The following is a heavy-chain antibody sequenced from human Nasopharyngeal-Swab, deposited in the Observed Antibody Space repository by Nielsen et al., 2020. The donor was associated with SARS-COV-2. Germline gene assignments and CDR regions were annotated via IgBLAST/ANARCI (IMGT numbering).Heavy chain of an antibody. D-gene: IGHD2-2*01. CDR1: GGTFSSYA. CDR3: ARSNLVVPAAGPIDDAFDI. CDR2: IIPIFGTA. V-gene: IGHV1-69*13. J-gene: IGHJ3*02. Sequence: SVKVSCKASGGTFSSYAISWVRQAPGQGLEWMGGIIPIFGTANYAQKFQGRVTITADESTSTAYMELSSLRSEDTAVYYCARSNLVVPAAGPIDDAFDIWGQGTMITVSS.